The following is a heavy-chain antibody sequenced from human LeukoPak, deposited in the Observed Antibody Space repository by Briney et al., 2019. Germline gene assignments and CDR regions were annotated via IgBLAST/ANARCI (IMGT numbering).Heavy chain of an antibody. J-gene: IGHJ4*02. Sequence: GGSLRLPCAASGFTFSSYSMNWVRQAPGKGLEWVSSISSSSSYIYYADSVKGRFTISRDNAKNSLYLQMNSLRAEDTAVYYCARDSRGACDSSGYDYWGQGTLVTVSS. D-gene: IGHD3-22*01. V-gene: IGHV3-21*01. CDR1: GFTFSSYS. CDR3: ARDSRGACDSSGYDY. CDR2: ISSSSSYI.